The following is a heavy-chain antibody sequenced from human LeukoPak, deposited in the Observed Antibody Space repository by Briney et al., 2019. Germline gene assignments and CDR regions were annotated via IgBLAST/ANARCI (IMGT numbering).Heavy chain of an antibody. CDR1: GGTFSSYA. CDR3: AREGDCSSTSCSDGMDV. CDR2: IIPILGIA. V-gene: IGHV1-69*04. Sequence: ASVKVSCKASGGTFSSYAISWVRQAPGQGLEWMGRIIPILGIANYAQKFQGRVTITADKSTSTAYMELSSLRSEDTAVYYCAREGDCSSTSCSDGMDVWGQGTTVTVSS. J-gene: IGHJ6*02. D-gene: IGHD2-2*01.